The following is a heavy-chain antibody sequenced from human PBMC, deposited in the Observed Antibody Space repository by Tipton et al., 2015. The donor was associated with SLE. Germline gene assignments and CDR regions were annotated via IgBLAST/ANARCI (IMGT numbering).Heavy chain of an antibody. V-gene: IGHV1-18*01. J-gene: IGHJ4*02. D-gene: IGHD2-8*01. CDR2: ITDYNDNT. Sequence: QLVQSGAEVKKSGASVRLSCKASGYIFSNFAMSWVRQAPGQGLEWMGWITDYNDNTNYAQRFQGRVTMTTDTSTSTAYMELRRLRFDDTAVYYCARGMYYFDHWGQGTVVTVSS. CDR1: GYIFSNFA. CDR3: ARGMYYFDH.